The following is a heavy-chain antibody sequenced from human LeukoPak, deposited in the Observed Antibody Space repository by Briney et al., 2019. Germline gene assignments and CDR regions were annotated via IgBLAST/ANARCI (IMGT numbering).Heavy chain of an antibody. V-gene: IGHV4-34*01. CDR2: INHSGST. Sequence: KPSESLTLTCAVYGCSFNGYYLSWIRQPPGKGLEWIGEINHSGSTNYNPSLKSRVPISGDTSKNQFSLKLSSVTAADTAVYYCARVHPAAGTWRPLTYYYYMDVWGEGTTVSVSS. CDR1: GCSFNGYY. J-gene: IGHJ6*03. CDR3: ARVHPAAGTWRPLTYYYYMDV. D-gene: IGHD6-13*01.